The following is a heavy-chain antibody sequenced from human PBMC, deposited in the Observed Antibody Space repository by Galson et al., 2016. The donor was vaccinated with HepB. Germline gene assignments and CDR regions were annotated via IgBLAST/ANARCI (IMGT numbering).Heavy chain of an antibody. CDR3: VRDFHGPSDW. Sequence: SLRLSCAASGFPFSVYWMSWVRQAPGKGLEWVANIAQDGGERYYVDSVKGRFTISKDNAKNSLYLQMNSLRVDDTAVYYCVRDFHGPSDWWGQGTLVTVSS. CDR1: GFPFSVYW. D-gene: IGHD3-9*01. V-gene: IGHV3-7*03. J-gene: IGHJ4*02. CDR2: IAQDGGER.